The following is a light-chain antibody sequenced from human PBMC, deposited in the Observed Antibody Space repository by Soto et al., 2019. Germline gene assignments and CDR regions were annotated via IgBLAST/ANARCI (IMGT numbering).Light chain of an antibody. J-gene: IGKJ1*01. CDR3: QQYTNWPKT. CDR1: QSVNSN. V-gene: IGKV3D-15*01. Sequence: EIVLTQSPGTLSLSPGERATLSCRASQSVNSNYLGWYQQKPGQAPRLLIYGASTRATGIPERFSGSGSGTESTLTISSLQSEDFAVYYCQQYTNWPKTFGQGTKVDIK. CDR2: GAS.